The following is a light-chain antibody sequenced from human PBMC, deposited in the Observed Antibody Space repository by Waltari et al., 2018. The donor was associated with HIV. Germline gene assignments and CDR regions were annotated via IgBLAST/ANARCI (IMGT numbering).Light chain of an antibody. CDR1: RSNIGRHI. CDR2: SNE. Sequence: QSVLTPPPSASGPPGQRVTISCSGCRSNIGRHIVTLYHQLPGTAPKLLIYSNEQRPSVVPDRFSGSKSGTSASLAISGLQSEDEAGYYCAAWDVSLNGLVFGGGTKVTVL. CDR3: AAWDVSLNGLV. J-gene: IGLJ2*01. V-gene: IGLV1-44*01.